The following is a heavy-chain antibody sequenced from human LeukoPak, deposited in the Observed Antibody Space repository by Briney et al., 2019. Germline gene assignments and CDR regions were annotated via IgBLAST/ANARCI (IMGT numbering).Heavy chain of an antibody. CDR1: GFTFSSYG. Sequence: PGGSLRLSCVASGFTFSSYGMGWVRQPQGKGLEWASIISGSGDQTFYADVVKGRFTISRDISENTIYLQMNSLRIDDTAMYYCVRAIRPVGMITNFDFWGQGSLVTVSS. D-gene: IGHD3-16*01. J-gene: IGHJ4*02. CDR2: ISGSGDQT. V-gene: IGHV3-23*01. CDR3: VRAIRPVGMITNFDF.